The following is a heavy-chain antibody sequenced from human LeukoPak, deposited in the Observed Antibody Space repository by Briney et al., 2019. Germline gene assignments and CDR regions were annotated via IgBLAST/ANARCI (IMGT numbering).Heavy chain of an antibody. CDR2: IYYSGST. J-gene: IGHJ4*02. D-gene: IGHD3-22*01. V-gene: IGHV4-59*08. Sequence: SETLSLTCTVSGGSISSYYWSWIRQPPGKGLEWIGYIYYSGSTNYNPSLKSRVTISVDTSKNQFSLKLSSMTAADTAVYYCARRAYYYDSSGYYYEYFDYWGQGTLVTVSS. CDR3: ARRAYYYDSSGYYYEYFDY. CDR1: GGSISSYY.